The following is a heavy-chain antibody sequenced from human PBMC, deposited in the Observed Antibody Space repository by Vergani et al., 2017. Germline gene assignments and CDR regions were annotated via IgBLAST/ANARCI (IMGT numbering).Heavy chain of an antibody. J-gene: IGHJ4*02. V-gene: IGHV4-61*02. CDR2: IYTSGST. CDR1: GGSISSGSYY. CDR3: ARVGTGNDIDY. D-gene: IGHD1-1*01. Sequence: QVQLQESGPGLVKPSQTLSLTCTVSGGSISSGSYYWSWIRQPAGKGLEWIGRIYTSGSTNYNPSLKSRVTISVDKSKNQFSLKLSSVTAADTAVYYCARVGTGNDIDYWGQGTLVTVSS.